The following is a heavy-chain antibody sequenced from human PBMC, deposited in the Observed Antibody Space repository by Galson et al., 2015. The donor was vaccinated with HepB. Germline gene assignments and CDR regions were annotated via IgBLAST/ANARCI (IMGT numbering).Heavy chain of an antibody. J-gene: IGHJ6*02. CDR2: ISYDGSNK. D-gene: IGHD3-22*01. CDR3: AKGNYYYDSSLRYGMDV. Sequence: SLRLSCAASGFTFSSYGMHWVRQAPGKGLEWVAVISYDGSNKYYADSVKGRFTISRDNSKNALYLQMNSLRAEDTAVYYCAKGNYYYDSSLRYGMDVWGQGTTVTVSS. CDR1: GFTFSSYG. V-gene: IGHV3-30*18.